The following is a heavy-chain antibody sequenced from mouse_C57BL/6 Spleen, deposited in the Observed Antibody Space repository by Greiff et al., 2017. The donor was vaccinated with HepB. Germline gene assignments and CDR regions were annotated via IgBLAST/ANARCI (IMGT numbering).Heavy chain of an antibody. CDR3: ARERVYSYYYAMDY. Sequence: VQLQQSGPELVKPGASVKIPCKASGYTFTDYNMDWVKQSHGKSLEWIGDINPNNGGTIYNQKFKGKATLTVDKSSSTAYMELRSLTSEDTAVYYCARERVYSYYYAMDYWGQGTSVTVSS. J-gene: IGHJ4*01. CDR1: GYTFTDYN. D-gene: IGHD2-1*01. CDR2: INPNNGGT. V-gene: IGHV1-18*01.